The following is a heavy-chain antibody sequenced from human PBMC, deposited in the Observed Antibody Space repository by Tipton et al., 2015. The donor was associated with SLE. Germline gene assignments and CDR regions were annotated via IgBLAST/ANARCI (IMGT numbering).Heavy chain of an antibody. CDR1: GGSISSGGYY. J-gene: IGHJ6*02. D-gene: IGHD6-6*01. CDR3: ARDPAARRGMDV. CDR2: IYYSGSI. Sequence: TLSLTCTVSGGSISSGGYYWSWIRQHPGKGLEWIGYIYYSGSIYYNPSLKSRVTISVDTSKNQFSLKLSSVTAADTAVYYCARDPAARRGMDVWGQGTTVTVSS. V-gene: IGHV4-31*03.